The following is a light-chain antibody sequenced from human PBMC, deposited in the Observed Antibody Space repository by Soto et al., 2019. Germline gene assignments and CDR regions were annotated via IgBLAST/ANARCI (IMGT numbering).Light chain of an antibody. V-gene: IGKV3-15*01. CDR1: QSVSDN. CDR3: QQYNTWPGT. J-gene: IGKJ1*01. CDR2: GAS. Sequence: EIVLTQSPGPLSLSPGERATLSCRASQSVSDNLAWYQQKPGQGPRLLIYGASTRATGIPARFSGTGSGTEFTLTISSLQSEDFAVFYCQQYNTWPGTFGQGTKVDIK.